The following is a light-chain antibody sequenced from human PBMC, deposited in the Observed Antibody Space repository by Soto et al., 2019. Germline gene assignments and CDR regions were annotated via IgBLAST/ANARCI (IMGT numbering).Light chain of an antibody. CDR1: QSVRSTF. Sequence: VLPQSPDTLSLSPGDRVTLSCRASQSVRSTFLAWYQQKPGQAPRLLIYGASNRATGIPDRFRGSASGTDFTLTISRLEPDDSAVYYCQQYHDSPMNTFGQGTKLEIK. J-gene: IGKJ2*01. CDR2: GAS. V-gene: IGKV3-20*01. CDR3: QQYHDSPMNT.